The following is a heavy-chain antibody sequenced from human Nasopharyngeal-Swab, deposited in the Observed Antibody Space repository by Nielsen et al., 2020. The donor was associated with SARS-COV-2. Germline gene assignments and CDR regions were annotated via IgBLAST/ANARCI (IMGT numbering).Heavy chain of an antibody. D-gene: IGHD3-22*01. Sequence: GESLKISCAASGFTFSSYGMHWVRQAPGKGLEWVAVISYDGSNKYYADSVKGRFTISRDNSKNTLYLQMNSLRAEDTAVYYCARGSPSTYYYDSSGPDYWGQGTLVTVSS. CDR3: ARGSPSTYYYDSSGPDY. CDR2: ISYDGSNK. J-gene: IGHJ4*02. CDR1: GFTFSSYG. V-gene: IGHV3-30*03.